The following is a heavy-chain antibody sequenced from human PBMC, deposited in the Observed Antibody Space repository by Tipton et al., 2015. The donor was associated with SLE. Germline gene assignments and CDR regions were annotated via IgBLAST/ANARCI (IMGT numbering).Heavy chain of an antibody. J-gene: IGHJ6*02. Sequence: LRLSCTVSGGSISSHYWSWIRQPPGKGLEWIGYIYYRGSTNYNPPLKSRVPISVDTSKNQFSLKLSSVTAADTAVYYCASRGRGRHGMDVWGQGTTVTVSS. V-gene: IGHV4-59*11. CDR3: ASRGRGRHGMDV. CDR2: IYYRGST. CDR1: GGSISSHY. D-gene: IGHD3-16*01.